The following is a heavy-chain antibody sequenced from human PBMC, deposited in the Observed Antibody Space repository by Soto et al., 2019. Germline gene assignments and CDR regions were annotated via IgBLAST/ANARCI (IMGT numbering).Heavy chain of an antibody. CDR3: AREAAAERNYYGLDV. Sequence: QVQLVQSGPEVRKPGASVKVSCKASGYIFSRYGIIWVRQAPGQGLEWMAWISGYNGNTKFGERGQGRVNVTTDTSTSTAYMELRSLRSDDTAVYYCAREAAAERNYYGLDVWGQGTTVIVSS. V-gene: IGHV1-18*04. J-gene: IGHJ6*02. CDR1: GYIFSRYG. CDR2: ISGYNGNT. D-gene: IGHD6-13*01.